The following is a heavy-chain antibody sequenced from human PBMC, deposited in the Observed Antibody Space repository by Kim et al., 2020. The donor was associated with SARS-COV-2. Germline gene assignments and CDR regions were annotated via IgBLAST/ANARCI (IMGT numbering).Heavy chain of an antibody. D-gene: IGHD2-2*02. V-gene: IGHV4-39*01. CDR1: GGSISSSSYY. CDR2: IYYSGST. Sequence: SETLSLTCTVSGGSISSSSYYWGWIRQPPGKGLEWIGSIYYSGSTYYNPSLKSRVTISVDTSKNQFSLKLSSVTAADTAVYYCARRSIRRRNWFDPWGQGTLVTVSS. J-gene: IGHJ5*02. CDR3: ARRSIRRRNWFDP.